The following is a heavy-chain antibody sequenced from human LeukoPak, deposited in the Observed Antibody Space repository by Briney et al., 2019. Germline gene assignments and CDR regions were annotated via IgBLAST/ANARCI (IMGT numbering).Heavy chain of an antibody. D-gene: IGHD6-19*01. CDR3: ASLNLGTWLPGDYYYYGMDV. CDR2: IYYIGST. V-gene: IGHV4-59*08. Sequence: SETLSLTCTVSGGSISSYYWSWIRQPPGKGLEWIWYIYYIGSTNYNPSLKSRVTISVATSKNQFSLKLSSVTDADTAVYYCASLNLGTWLPGDYYYYGMDVWGQGTTVTVSS. CDR1: GGSISSYY. J-gene: IGHJ6*02.